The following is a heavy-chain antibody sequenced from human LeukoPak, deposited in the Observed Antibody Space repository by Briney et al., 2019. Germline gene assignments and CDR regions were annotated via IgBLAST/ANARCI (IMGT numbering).Heavy chain of an antibody. Sequence: ASVKVSCKASGYTFTGYYMHWVRQAPGQGPEWMGWINPNSGGTNYAQKFQGRVTMTRDTSISTAYMELSRLRSDDTAVYHCAREVGYCSSTSCSSRNFQHWGQGTLVTVSS. D-gene: IGHD2-2*01. CDR1: GYTFTGYY. CDR2: INPNSGGT. CDR3: AREVGYCSSTSCSSRNFQH. J-gene: IGHJ1*01. V-gene: IGHV1-2*02.